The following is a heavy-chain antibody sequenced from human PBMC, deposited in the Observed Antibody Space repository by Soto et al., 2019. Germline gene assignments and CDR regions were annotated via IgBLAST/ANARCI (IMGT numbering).Heavy chain of an antibody. CDR1: NFYISRGYH. CDR3: ATTHSGSYDSVFNY. D-gene: IGHD1-26*01. J-gene: IGHJ4*02. CDR2: IYRSGTT. Sequence: SEPVPLPCGVLNFYISRGYHWGWVREVPGEGLEWIAGIYRSGTTSYNPSLKGRVTISGDPSKNQFALILTEVTAADTAVYYCATTHSGSYDSVFNYWGRGSLVTGSS. V-gene: IGHV4-38-2*01.